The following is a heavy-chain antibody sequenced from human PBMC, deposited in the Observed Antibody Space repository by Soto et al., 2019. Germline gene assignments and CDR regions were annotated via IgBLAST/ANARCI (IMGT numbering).Heavy chain of an antibody. CDR2: IYPGDSDT. J-gene: IGHJ3*02. Sequence: GESLKISCKGSGYSLTSYWIGWVRQMPGKGLEWMGIIYPGDSDTRYSPSFQGQVTISADKSISTAYLQWSSLKASDTAMYYCARWGRDGYNYDAFDIWGQGTMVTVSS. D-gene: IGHD5-12*01. V-gene: IGHV5-51*01. CDR3: ARWGRDGYNYDAFDI. CDR1: GYSLTSYW.